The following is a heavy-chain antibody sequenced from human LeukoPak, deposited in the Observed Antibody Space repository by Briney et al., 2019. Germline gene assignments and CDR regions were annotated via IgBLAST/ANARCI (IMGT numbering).Heavy chain of an antibody. J-gene: IGHJ5*02. CDR2: IYYSGST. Sequence: SETLSLTCTVYGGSISSYYWSWFRQPPGKGLEWIGNIYYSGSTNHNPSLKSRVTISVGTSKIQFSLRLSSVTAADTAVYYCARQNCSGGSCYGGVVDRFDPWGQGTLVIVSS. CDR3: ARQNCSGGSCYGGVVDRFDP. D-gene: IGHD2-15*01. V-gene: IGHV4-59*01. CDR1: GGSISSYY.